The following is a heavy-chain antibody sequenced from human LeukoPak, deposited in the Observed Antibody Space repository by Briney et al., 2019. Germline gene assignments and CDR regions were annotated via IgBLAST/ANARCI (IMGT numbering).Heavy chain of an antibody. CDR2: IWSDESNK. J-gene: IGHJ2*01. V-gene: IGHV3-33*01. Sequence: GGSLRLSCAASGFTFSNYGMHWVRQAPGKGLEWVADIWSDESNKYYADSVKGRFTISRDNFKNTLYLHMNRLRAEDTTVYYCARGVVGATTGWYFDLWGRGTLVTVSS. CDR3: ARGVVGATTGWYFDL. D-gene: IGHD1-26*01. CDR1: GFTFSNYG.